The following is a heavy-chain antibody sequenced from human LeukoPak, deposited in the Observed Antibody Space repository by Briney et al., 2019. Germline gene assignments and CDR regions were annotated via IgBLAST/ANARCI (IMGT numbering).Heavy chain of an antibody. CDR3: ARGIRDYDFWSGRDNWFDP. V-gene: IGHV4-34*01. CDR2: INHSGST. Sequence: SETLSLTCAVYGGSFSGYYWSWLRQPPGKGLEWIGEINHSGSTNYNPSLKSRVTISVDTSKNQFSLKLSSVTAADTAVYYCARGIRDYDFWSGRDNWFDPWGQGTLVTVSS. CDR1: GGSFSGYY. J-gene: IGHJ5*02. D-gene: IGHD3-3*01.